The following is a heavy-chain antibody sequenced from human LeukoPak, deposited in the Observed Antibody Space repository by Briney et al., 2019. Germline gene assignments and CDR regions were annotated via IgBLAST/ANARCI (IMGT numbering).Heavy chain of an antibody. CDR1: GFTFSSYA. CDR2: ISGSGGST. J-gene: IGHJ4*02. Sequence: PGGSLRLSCAASGFTFSSYAMSWVRQAPGKGLEWVSAISGSGGSTYYADSVKGRFTISRDNSKNTLYLQMNSLRAEDTAVYCCAKWYRQYGSGSYWRGYYFDYWGQGTLVTVSS. D-gene: IGHD3-10*01. CDR3: AKWYRQYGSGSYWRGYYFDY. V-gene: IGHV3-23*01.